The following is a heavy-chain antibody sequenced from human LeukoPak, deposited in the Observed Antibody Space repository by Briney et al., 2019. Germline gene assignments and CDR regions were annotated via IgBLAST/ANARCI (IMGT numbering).Heavy chain of an antibody. V-gene: IGHV3-30-3*01. J-gene: IGHJ4*02. CDR3: ARDYRGTRTGYSIDY. D-gene: IGHD2-15*01. CDR2: ISYDGSSK. Sequence: PGGSLRLSCAASGFTFSSFAMHWVRQAAGKGLEWVALISYDGSSKYYADSVKGRFTISRDNSKNTLHLQMTSLRPEGTAVYYCARDYRGTRTGYSIDYWGQGTLVTVSS. CDR1: GFTFSSFA.